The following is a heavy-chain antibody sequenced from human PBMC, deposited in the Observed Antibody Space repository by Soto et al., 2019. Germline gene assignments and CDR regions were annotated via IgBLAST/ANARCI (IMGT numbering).Heavy chain of an antibody. CDR2: IIPILGIA. CDR3: ARDANGDDNAFDI. Sequence: ASVKVSCKASGGTFSSYTISWVRQAPGQGLEWMGRIIPILGIANYAQKFQGRVTITADKSTSTAYMELSSLRSEDTAVYYCARDANGDDNAFDIWGQGTMVTVSS. CDR1: GGTFSSYT. J-gene: IGHJ3*02. D-gene: IGHD4-17*01. V-gene: IGHV1-69*04.